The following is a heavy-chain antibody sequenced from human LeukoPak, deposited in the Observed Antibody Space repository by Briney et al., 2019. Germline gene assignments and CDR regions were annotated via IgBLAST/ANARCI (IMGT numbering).Heavy chain of an antibody. D-gene: IGHD6-13*01. CDR3: ARERASSRFDP. CDR1: GFTSSSYT. CDR2: ITSGNNI. Sequence: GGSLRLSCAASGFTSSSYTMNWVRQAPGKGLEWVSSITSGNNIYYADSVKGRFTISRDNAKNSLYLEMNSLRAEDTAVYYCARERASSRFDPWGQGTLVTVSS. J-gene: IGHJ5*02. V-gene: IGHV3-21*01.